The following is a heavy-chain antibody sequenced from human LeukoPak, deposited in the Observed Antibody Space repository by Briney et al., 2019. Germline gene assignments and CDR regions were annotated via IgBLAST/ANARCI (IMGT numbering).Heavy chain of an antibody. CDR2: VSYDGSKK. Sequence: GGSLRLSCAASGFTFSSYGMHWVRQAPGKGLEWLAFVSYDGSKKYYSDSVKGRFTISRDNSKNTLFLQMNSLRAEDTAVYSCAKDVKFSWPFYFDYWGQGILVTVSS. V-gene: IGHV3-30*18. CDR1: GFTFSSYG. D-gene: IGHD5-12*01. J-gene: IGHJ4*02. CDR3: AKDVKFSWPFYFDY.